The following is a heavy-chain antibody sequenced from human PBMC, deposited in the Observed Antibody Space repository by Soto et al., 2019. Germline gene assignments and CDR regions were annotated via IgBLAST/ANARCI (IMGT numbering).Heavy chain of an antibody. CDR1: GFIVSSND. CDR2: IYSGGDT. V-gene: IGHV3-53*01. CDR3: ARGLALARFDY. J-gene: IGHJ4*02. Sequence: GGSLRLSCAASGFIVSSNDMSWVRQAPGKGLEWVSVIYSGGDTYYADSVKGRFTISRDNSKNTLYLQMNSLRAEDTAVYYCARGLALARFDYWGQGTLVTVSS. D-gene: IGHD6-19*01.